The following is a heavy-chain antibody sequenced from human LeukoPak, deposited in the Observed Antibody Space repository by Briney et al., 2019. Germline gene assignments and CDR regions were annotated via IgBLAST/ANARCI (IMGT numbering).Heavy chain of an antibody. J-gene: IGHJ3*02. CDR3: ARGAGYYYYDSSGNAFDI. CDR2: INPNSGGT. D-gene: IGHD3-22*01. Sequence: ASVKVSCKASGYTFTGYYMHWVRQAPGQGLEWMGWINPNSGGTNYAQKFQGRVTITRNTSISTAYMELSSLRSEDTAVYYCARGAGYYYYDSSGNAFDIWGQGTMVTVSS. V-gene: IGHV1-2*02. CDR1: GYTFTGYY.